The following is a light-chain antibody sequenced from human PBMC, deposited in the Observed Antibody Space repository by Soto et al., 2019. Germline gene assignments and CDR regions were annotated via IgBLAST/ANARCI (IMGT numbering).Light chain of an antibody. CDR2: EVS. CDR1: SSDIGTYVF. V-gene: IGLV2-8*01. J-gene: IGLJ2*01. CDR3: SLFAGGNNVI. Sequence: QSALTQPPSASGSPGQSVTISCTGTSSDIGTYVFVSWYQQHPGKAPKLMIDEVSKRPSGVPDRFSASKSGNTASLTVSGLQVEEEGDYYCSLFAGGNNVIFGGGTKLTVL.